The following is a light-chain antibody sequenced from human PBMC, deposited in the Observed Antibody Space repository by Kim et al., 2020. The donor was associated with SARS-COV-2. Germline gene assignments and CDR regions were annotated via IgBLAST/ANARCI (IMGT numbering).Light chain of an antibody. CDR3: QSADSSGTWV. CDR2: KDS. Sequence: SYELTQPPSASVSPGQTARITCSGDALPKQYAYWYQQKPGQAPVLVIYKDSERPSGIPERFSGSSSGTTVTLTISGVQAEDEADYYCQSADSSGTWVFGG. CDR1: ALPKQY. J-gene: IGLJ3*02. V-gene: IGLV3-25*03.